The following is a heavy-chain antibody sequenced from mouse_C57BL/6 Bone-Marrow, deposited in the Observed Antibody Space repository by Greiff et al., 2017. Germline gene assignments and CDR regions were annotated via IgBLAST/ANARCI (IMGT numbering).Heavy chain of an antibody. CDR3: ARHSFAY. Sequence: VQLQQPGAELVKPGASVKLSCKASGFTFTSYWMHWVKQRPGRGLEWIGRIDPYSGGTKYNEKFKSKATRAVDKPSSTAHMQLSGLTAEDSAVYCCARHSFAYWGQGTLVTVSA. V-gene: IGHV1-72*01. CDR1: GFTFTSYW. CDR2: IDPYSGGT. J-gene: IGHJ3*01.